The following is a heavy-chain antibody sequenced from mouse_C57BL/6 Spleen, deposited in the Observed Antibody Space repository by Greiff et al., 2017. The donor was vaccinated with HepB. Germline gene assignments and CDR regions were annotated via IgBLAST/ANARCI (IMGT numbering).Heavy chain of an antibody. CDR3: VWRENYAMDY. V-gene: IGHV10-1*01. CDR1: GFSFNTYA. Sequence: EVQGVESGGGLVQPKGSLKLSCAASGFSFNTYAMNWVRQAPGKGLEWVARIRSKSNNYATYYADSVKDRFTISRDDSESMLYLQMNNLTTEDTAMYYCVWRENYAMDYWGQGTSVTVSS. J-gene: IGHJ4*01. CDR2: IRSKSNNYAT.